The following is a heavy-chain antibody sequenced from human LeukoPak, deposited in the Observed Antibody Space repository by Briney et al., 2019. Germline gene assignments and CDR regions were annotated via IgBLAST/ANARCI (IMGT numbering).Heavy chain of an antibody. J-gene: IGHJ6*03. CDR2: IYYSGST. CDR3: ARDRIAARPPYYYYMDV. D-gene: IGHD6-6*01. CDR1: GGSISSYY. Sequence: PSETLSLTCTVSGGSISSYYWSWIRQPLGKGLEWIGYIYYSGSTNYNPSLKSRVTISVDTSKNQFSLKLSSVTAADTAVYYCARDRIAARPPYYYYMDVWGKGTTVTVSS. V-gene: IGHV4-59*01.